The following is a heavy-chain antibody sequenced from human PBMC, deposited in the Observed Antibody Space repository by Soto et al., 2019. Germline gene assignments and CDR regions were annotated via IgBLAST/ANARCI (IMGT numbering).Heavy chain of an antibody. V-gene: IGHV1-18*01. CDR3: AREPNILWFGEQTNYYYYYGMDV. Sequence: ASVKVSCKASGYTFTSSGISWVRQAPGQGHEWMGRISSINGVANYAQKFQGRVTITTDTSTSTAYMELSSLRSEDTAVYYCAREPNILWFGEQTNYYYYYGMDVWGQGTTVTVSS. D-gene: IGHD3-10*01. J-gene: IGHJ6*02. CDR1: GYTFTSSG. CDR2: ISSINGVA.